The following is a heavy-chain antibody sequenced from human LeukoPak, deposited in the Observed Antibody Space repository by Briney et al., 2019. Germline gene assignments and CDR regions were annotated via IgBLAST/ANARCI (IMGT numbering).Heavy chain of an antibody. Sequence: GAPVKVSCKASGYTFTSYDVNTVRQATGPGLEWMGWMSPTSGNTGSAQKFPGRVTITRHYSISRTYMRRSCLRSQDTAVHYIARAPPGGSYYEHYYYYMDVWGKGTTVTISS. V-gene: IGHV1-8*03. D-gene: IGHD1-26*01. CDR3: ARAPPGGSYYEHYYYYMDV. CDR2: MSPTSGNT. CDR1: GYTFTSYD. J-gene: IGHJ6*03.